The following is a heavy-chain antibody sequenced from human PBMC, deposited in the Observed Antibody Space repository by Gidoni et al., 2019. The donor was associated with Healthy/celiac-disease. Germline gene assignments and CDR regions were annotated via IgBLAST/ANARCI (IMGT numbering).Heavy chain of an antibody. V-gene: IGHV3-33*01. CDR2: LWYDGSNK. J-gene: IGHJ3*02. CDR3: ARESGGTKDAFDI. Sequence: QVQLVESGGGVVQPGRSLRLPCAASGFTFRSYGMPWVRQAPGKGLAWVSVLWYDGSNKYYADSVKGRFTISRDNSKNTLYLQMNSLRAEDTAVYYCARESGGTKDAFDIWGQGTMVTVSS. CDR1: GFTFRSYG. D-gene: IGHD3-16*01.